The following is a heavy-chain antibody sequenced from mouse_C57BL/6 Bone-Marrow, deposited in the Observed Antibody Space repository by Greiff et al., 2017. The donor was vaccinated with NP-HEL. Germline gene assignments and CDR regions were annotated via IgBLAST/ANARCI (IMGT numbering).Heavy chain of an antibody. D-gene: IGHD1-1*02. CDR3: TDYGRGFAY. CDR1: GFNIKDDY. V-gene: IGHV14-4*01. CDR2: IDPENGDT. Sequence: EVQLQQSGAELVRPGASVKLSCTASGFNIKDDYMHWVKHRPEQGLEWIGWIDPENGDTEYASKFQGKATITADTSSNTAYLQLSSLTSEDTAVYYCTDYGRGFAYWGQGTLVTVSA. J-gene: IGHJ3*01.